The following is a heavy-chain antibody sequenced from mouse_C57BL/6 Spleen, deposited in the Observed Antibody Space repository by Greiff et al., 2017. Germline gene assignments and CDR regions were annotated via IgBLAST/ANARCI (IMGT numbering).Heavy chain of an antibody. CDR3: ARLYYGSSHGYFDV. V-gene: IGHV1-78*01. Sequence: VQLQQSDAELVKPGASVKISCKVSGYTFTDHTIHWMKQRPEQGLEWIGYIYPRDGSTKYNEKFKGKATLTADKTYSTAYMQLNSLTSEDTAVYFWARLYYGSSHGYFDVWGTGTTVTVSS. CDR1: GYTFTDHT. CDR2: IYPRDGST. D-gene: IGHD1-1*01. J-gene: IGHJ1*03.